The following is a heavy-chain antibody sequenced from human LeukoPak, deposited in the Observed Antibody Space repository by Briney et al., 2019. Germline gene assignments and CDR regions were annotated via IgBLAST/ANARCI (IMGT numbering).Heavy chain of an antibody. CDR3: ARDGDYGDYGDRDNENVSWFDP. CDR1: GYTFTSYG. Sequence: ASVNVSCKASGYTFTSYGISWVRQAPGQGLEGMGWISAYNGNTNYAQKLQGRVTMTPDTSTSTAYMELRSLRSDDTAVYYCARDGDYGDYGDRDNENVSWFDPWGQGTLVTVSS. CDR2: ISAYNGNT. D-gene: IGHD4-17*01. J-gene: IGHJ5*02. V-gene: IGHV1-18*01.